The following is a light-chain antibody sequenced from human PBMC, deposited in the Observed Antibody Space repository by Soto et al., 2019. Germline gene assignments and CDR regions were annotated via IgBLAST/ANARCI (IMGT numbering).Light chain of an antibody. Sequence: QSVLTQPPSVSGAPGQRVTISCTGSGSNIGAGYDVHWYQQLPGTAPKLLMYGNINRPSGVPDRFSGSKSGTSASLAITGLQAEDEADYYCQSYDSSLSGVVFGGGTKLTVL. J-gene: IGLJ2*01. CDR3: QSYDSSLSGVV. V-gene: IGLV1-40*01. CDR1: GSNIGAGYD. CDR2: GNI.